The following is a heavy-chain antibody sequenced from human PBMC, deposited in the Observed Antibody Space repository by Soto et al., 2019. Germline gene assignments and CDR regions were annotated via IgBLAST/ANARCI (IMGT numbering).Heavy chain of an antibody. Sequence: LILLYGSSCFTFINFIINLLLPPPGKGLEWVSYISSSSSTIFYTDSVKGRFTVSRDNAKSSLYLQMNSLRAEDTAVYYCERPTYYYDSSGPTAYWGQGTLVTVSS. CDR3: ERPTYYYDSSGPTAY. CDR1: CFTFINFI. CDR2: ISSSSSTI. V-gene: IGHV3-48*01. J-gene: IGHJ4*02. D-gene: IGHD3-22*01.